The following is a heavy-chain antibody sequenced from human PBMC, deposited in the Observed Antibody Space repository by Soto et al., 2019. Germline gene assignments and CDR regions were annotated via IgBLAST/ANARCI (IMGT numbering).Heavy chain of an antibody. D-gene: IGHD2-8*01. V-gene: IGHV1-2*04. CDR3: ARDPYHVLMVNAPNLYGMDV. Sequence: GASVKVSCKASGYTFTGYYMHWVRQAPGQGLEWMGWINPNSGGTNYAQKFQGWVTMTRDTSISTAYMELSSLRSDDTAVYYCARDPYHVLMVNAPNLYGMDVWGQGTTVTVSS. CDR1: GYTFTGYY. CDR2: INPNSGGT. J-gene: IGHJ6*02.